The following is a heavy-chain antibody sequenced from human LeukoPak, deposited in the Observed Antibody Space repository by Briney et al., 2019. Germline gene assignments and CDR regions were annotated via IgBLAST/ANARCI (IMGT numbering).Heavy chain of an antibody. Sequence: PSETLSLTCAVPGGSFSGYYWSWIRQPPGKGLEWIGEINHSGSTNYNPSLKSRVTILVDTSKNQFSLKLSSVTAADTAVYYCARLYDSSGYYYETNWGQGTLVTVSS. CDR2: INHSGST. CDR1: GGSFSGYY. CDR3: ARLYDSSGYYYETN. D-gene: IGHD3-22*01. V-gene: IGHV4-34*01. J-gene: IGHJ4*02.